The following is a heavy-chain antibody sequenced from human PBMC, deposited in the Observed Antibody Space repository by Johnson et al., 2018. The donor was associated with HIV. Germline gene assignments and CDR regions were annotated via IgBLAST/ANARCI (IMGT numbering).Heavy chain of an antibody. CDR1: GFTFSSYD. Sequence: VQLVESGGGLKQPGGSLRLSCAASGFTFSSYDMHWVRQATGKGLEWVSTIGTAGDTYYPGSVKGRFTVSREAAKNSLYLQMNSLRAGDTALYYCARAVCRGGRCYSHDAFDIWGQGTMVTVSS. CDR3: ARAVCRGGRCYSHDAFDI. CDR2: IGTAGDT. V-gene: IGHV3-13*01. J-gene: IGHJ3*02. D-gene: IGHD2-15*01.